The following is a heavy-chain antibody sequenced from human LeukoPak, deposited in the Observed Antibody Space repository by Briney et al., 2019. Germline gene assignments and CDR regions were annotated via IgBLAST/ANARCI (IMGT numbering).Heavy chain of an antibody. Sequence: SVKVSCKASGGTFSSYAISWVRQAPGQGLEWMGGIIPIFGTANYAQKFQGRVTITTDESTSTAYMELSSLRSEDTAVYYCARGSPYYYDSSGLRFDYWGQGTPATVSS. CDR3: ARGSPYYYDSSGLRFDY. CDR1: GGTFSSYA. D-gene: IGHD3-22*01. CDR2: IIPIFGTA. V-gene: IGHV1-69*05. J-gene: IGHJ4*02.